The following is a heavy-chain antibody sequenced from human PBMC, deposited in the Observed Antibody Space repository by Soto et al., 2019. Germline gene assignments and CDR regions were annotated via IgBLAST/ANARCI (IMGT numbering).Heavy chain of an antibody. D-gene: IGHD5-12*01. CDR3: STSGYGGFDY. J-gene: IGHJ4*02. V-gene: IGHV4-30-4*01. Sequence: ASETLSLTCTVSGGSISSGDYYWSWIRQPPGKGLEWIGYIYYSGSTYYNPSLKSRVTISVDTSKNQFSLKLSSVTAADTAIYYCSTSGYGGFDYWGQGVLVTVSS. CDR2: IYYSGST. CDR1: GGSISSGDYY.